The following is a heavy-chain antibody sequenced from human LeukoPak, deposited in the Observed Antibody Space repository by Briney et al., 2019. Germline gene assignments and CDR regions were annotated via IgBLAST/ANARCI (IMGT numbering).Heavy chain of an antibody. CDR2: ISYDGSNK. D-gene: IGHD2-21*01. V-gene: IGHV3-30-3*01. Sequence: QAGGSLRLSCAASGFTFSSYAMHWVRQAPGKGLEWVAVISYDGSNKYYADSVKGRFTISRDNSKNTLYLQMNSLRAEDTAVYYCARESPHSDYWGQGTLVTVSS. J-gene: IGHJ4*02. CDR3: ARESPHSDY. CDR1: GFTFSSYA.